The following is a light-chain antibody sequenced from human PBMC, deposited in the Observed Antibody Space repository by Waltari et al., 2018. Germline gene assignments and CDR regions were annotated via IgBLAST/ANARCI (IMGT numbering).Light chain of an antibody. CDR2: DVS. V-gene: IGLV2-14*03. Sequence: QSALTQPASVSGTPGESITISCAGTHTDIGAFNFVSWYRQFPGEAPQLIIYDVSHRPSGISDRFSGSKSGNTASLTISGLQAEDDADYYCNSYSSVSTHVFGSGTKVTVL. CDR1: HTDIGAFNF. J-gene: IGLJ1*01. CDR3: NSYSSVSTHV.